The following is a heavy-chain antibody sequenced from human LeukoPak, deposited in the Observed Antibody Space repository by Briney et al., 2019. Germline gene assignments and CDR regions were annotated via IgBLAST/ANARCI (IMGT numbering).Heavy chain of an antibody. Sequence: PGGSLRLSCAASGFTFSSYSMNWVRQAPGKGLEWVSSISSSSSYIYYADSVKGRFTISRDNSKNTLYLQMNSLRAEDTAVYYCAKDQGGLGPFDYWGQGTLVTVSS. CDR3: AKDQGGLGPFDY. J-gene: IGHJ4*02. CDR1: GFTFSSYS. D-gene: IGHD3/OR15-3a*01. V-gene: IGHV3-21*04. CDR2: ISSSSSYI.